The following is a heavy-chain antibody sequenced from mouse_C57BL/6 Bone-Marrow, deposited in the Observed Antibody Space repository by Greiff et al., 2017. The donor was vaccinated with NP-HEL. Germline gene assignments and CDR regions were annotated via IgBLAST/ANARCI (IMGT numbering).Heavy chain of an antibody. J-gene: IGHJ3*01. CDR2: INPSTGGT. Sequence: VQLQQSGPELVKPGASVKISCKASGYSFTGYYMNWVKQSPEKSLEWIGEINPSTGGTTSNQKFKGKATLTVDKYSSTAYMQLKSLTSEDSAVYYCARKFDLLVFAYWGQGTLVTVSA. V-gene: IGHV1-42*01. CDR3: ARKFDLLVFAY. D-gene: IGHD1-1*01. CDR1: GYSFTGYY.